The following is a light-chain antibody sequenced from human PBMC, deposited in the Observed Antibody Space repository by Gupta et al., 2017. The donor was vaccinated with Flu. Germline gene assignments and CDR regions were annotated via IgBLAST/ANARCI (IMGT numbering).Light chain of an antibody. CDR1: SSDVGTAQF. J-gene: IGLJ1*01. CDR2: DDN. Sequence: SITISCTGTSSDVGTAQFVSWYQQRPGRGPKLIIYDDNERPSGVSSRFSGSKSGNTASLTISGLQAEDEGDFYCCSYVGTTKFVFGIGTKVTVL. V-gene: IGLV2-23*01. CDR3: CSYVGTTKFV.